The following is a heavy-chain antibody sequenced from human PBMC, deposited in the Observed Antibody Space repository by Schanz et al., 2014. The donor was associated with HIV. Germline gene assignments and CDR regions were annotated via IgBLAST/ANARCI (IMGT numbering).Heavy chain of an antibody. D-gene: IGHD6-6*01. J-gene: IGHJ2*01. Sequence: QVQLVQSGAEVKKPGASVKVSCKTSGYIFTSNGISWVRQAPGQGLEWMGGINPKSGDTNYAQKFQGRVTMTRDTSTSTVYMQLSSLRSEDTAVYYCARSETIAARPVWYFDLWGRGTLVTVSS. CDR2: INPKSGDT. CDR1: GYIFTSNG. CDR3: ARSETIAARPVWYFDL. V-gene: IGHV1-8*01.